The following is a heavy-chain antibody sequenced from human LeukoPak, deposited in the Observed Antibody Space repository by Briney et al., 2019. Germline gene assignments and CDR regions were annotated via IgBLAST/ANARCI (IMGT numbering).Heavy chain of an antibody. CDR3: AGDTAEYYDFWSGP. CDR1: GGTFSSYT. D-gene: IGHD3-3*01. Sequence: SVKVSCKASGGTFSSYTISWARQAPGQGLEWMGRIIPILGIANYAQKFQGRVTITADKSTSTAYMELSSLRSEDTAVYYCAGDTAEYYDFWSGPWGQGTLVTVSS. CDR2: IIPILGIA. J-gene: IGHJ5*02. V-gene: IGHV1-69*04.